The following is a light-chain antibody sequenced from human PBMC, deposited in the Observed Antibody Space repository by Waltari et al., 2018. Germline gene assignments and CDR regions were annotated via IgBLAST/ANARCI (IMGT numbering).Light chain of an antibody. CDR2: DVS. CDR1: ISDVGGYNY. J-gene: IGLJ2*01. CDR3: CSYAGSYTLV. Sequence: QSALTQPRSVSGSPGQSVTISCTGTISDVGGYNYVSWYQQHPGQAPKLMIYDVSKRPSGVPDRFSGSKSGNTASLTISGLQAEDEADYYCCSYAGSYTLVFGGGTKLTVL. V-gene: IGLV2-11*02.